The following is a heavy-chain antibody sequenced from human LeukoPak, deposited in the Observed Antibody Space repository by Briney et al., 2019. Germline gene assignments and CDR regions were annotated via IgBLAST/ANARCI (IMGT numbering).Heavy chain of an antibody. CDR3: AKDQATMVRGADY. CDR2: IRYDGSNK. Sequence: GGSLRLSCAASGFTFSSYGMHWVRRAPGKGLEWVAFIRYDGSNKYYADSVKGRFTISRDNSKNTLYLQMNSLRAEDTAVYYCAKDQATMVRGADYWGQGTLVTVSS. V-gene: IGHV3-30*02. D-gene: IGHD3-10*01. CDR1: GFTFSSYG. J-gene: IGHJ4*02.